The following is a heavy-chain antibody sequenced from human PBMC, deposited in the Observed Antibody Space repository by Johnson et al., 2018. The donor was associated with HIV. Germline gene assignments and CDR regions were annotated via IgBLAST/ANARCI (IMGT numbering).Heavy chain of an antibody. CDR2: ISGSGGST. D-gene: IGHD6-6*01. Sequence: EVQLVESGGGVVQPGRSLRLSCAASGFTFSSYAMHWVRQAPGKGLEWVSAISGSGGSTYYADSVKGRFTISRDNSKNTLYLQMNSLRAEDTAVYYCAKEASYSSSSWSHYAFDIWGQGTMVTVSS. CDR1: GFTFSSYA. V-gene: IGHV3-23*04. CDR3: AKEASYSSSSWSHYAFDI. J-gene: IGHJ3*02.